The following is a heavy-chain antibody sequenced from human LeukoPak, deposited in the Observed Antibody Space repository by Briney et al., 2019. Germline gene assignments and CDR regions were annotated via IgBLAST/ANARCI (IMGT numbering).Heavy chain of an antibody. D-gene: IGHD1-14*01. J-gene: IGHJ3*02. CDR3: ARGGNAFDI. V-gene: IGHV3-33*01. CDR1: GFTFSSFG. CDR2: IWYDGSEK. Sequence: GGSLRLSCAASGFTFSSFGMHWVRQAPGKGLEWVAVIWYDGSEKFYADSVKGRFTISRDNSKNTLYLQMNSLRVEDTAAYYCARGGNAFDIWGQGTMVTVSS.